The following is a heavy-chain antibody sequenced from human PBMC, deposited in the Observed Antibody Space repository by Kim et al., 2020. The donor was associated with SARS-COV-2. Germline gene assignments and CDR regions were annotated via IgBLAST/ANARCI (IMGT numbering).Heavy chain of an antibody. CDR1: GGSISSGDSY. CDR3: ARDQSLVGGTVEAFQV. D-gene: IGHD1-26*01. Sequence: SETLSLTCTVSGGSISSGDSYWIWIRQPPGKGLEWIAYIYYSGSTYYNPSLKSRVTISVDTSKNQFSLKLSSVTAAVTAVYYCARDQSLVGGTVEAFQVWG. CDR2: IYYSGST. V-gene: IGHV4-30-4*01. J-gene: IGHJ3*01.